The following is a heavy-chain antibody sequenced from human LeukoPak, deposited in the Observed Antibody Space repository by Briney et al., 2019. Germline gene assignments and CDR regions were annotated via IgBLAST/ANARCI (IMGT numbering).Heavy chain of an antibody. J-gene: IGHJ6*03. D-gene: IGHD3-3*01. CDR3: ASTITIFGVVTFYYYMDV. CDR2: INHSGST. CDR1: GGSFSGYY. Sequence: PSETLSLTCAAYGGSFSGYYWSWIRQPPGKGLEWIGEINHSGSTNYNPSLKSRVTISVDTSKNQFSLKLSSVTAADTAVYYCASTITIFGVVTFYYYMDVWGKGTTVTVSS. V-gene: IGHV4-34*01.